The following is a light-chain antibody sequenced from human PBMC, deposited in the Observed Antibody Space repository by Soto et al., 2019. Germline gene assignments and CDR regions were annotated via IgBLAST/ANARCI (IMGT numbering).Light chain of an antibody. CDR2: AAS. V-gene: IGKV1-9*01. CDR1: RDISHF. J-gene: IGKJ1*01. CDR3: QQLNNYPWT. Sequence: DIQITQSPSTLSGSVGDRVTITCLASRDISHFLAWYQQKPGKAPKLLISAASTLQSGVASRFSGSVSGTDFTLTISSLQPEEWATYYCQQLNNYPWTCGQGTKVDIK.